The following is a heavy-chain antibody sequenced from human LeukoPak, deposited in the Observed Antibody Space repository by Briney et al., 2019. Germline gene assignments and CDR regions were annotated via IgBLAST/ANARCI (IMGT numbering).Heavy chain of an antibody. V-gene: IGHV3-15*01. D-gene: IGHD3-22*01. CDR3: TTDSSGYYYTHDY. Sequence: GGSLRLSCAASGFTFSNAWMSWVRQAPGKGLEWVGRIKSKTDGGTTDYAAPVKGRFTISRDDSKNTLCLQMNSLKTEDTAVYYCTTDSSGYYYTHDYWGQGTLVTVSS. CDR2: IKSKTDGGTT. J-gene: IGHJ4*02. CDR1: GFTFSNAW.